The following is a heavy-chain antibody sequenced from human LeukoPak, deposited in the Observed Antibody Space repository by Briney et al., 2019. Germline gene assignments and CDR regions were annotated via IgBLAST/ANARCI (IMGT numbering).Heavy chain of an antibody. CDR2: ISYDGSNK. CDR3: ARDKNVLCSITCRSEFDC. Sequence: GGSLRLPCAASGFTFSSYAMHWVRQAPGKGLEWVAVISYDGSNKYYADSVKGRFTISRDNSKNTLYLQMNSLRAEDTAVYYCARDKNVLCSITCRSEFDCWGQGTLVTVSS. V-gene: IGHV3-30-3*01. CDR1: GFTFSSYA. D-gene: IGHD2-2*01. J-gene: IGHJ4*02.